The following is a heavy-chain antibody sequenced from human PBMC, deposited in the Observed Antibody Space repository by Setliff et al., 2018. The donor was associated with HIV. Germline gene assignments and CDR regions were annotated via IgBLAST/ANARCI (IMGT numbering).Heavy chain of an antibody. V-gene: IGHV4-34*11. Sequence: TSETLSLTCAVYGGSFSSYYWGWIRQPPGKGLEWIGSIYYSGSTDYNPSLEGRVTMSLDTSKNHFSLKLTSVTAADSAVYFCAKAAPGSIPGFPEYFHHWGQGTLVTVSS. CDR2: IYYSGST. CDR3: AKAAPGSIPGFPEYFHH. D-gene: IGHD2-15*01. J-gene: IGHJ1*01. CDR1: GGSFSSYY.